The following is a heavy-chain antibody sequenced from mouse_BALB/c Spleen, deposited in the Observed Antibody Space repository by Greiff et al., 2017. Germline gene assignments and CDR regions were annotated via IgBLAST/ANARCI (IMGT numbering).Heavy chain of an antibody. V-gene: IGHV3-2*02. D-gene: IGHD2-4*01. CDR3: AREDYHYAMDY. CDR2: ISYSGST. CDR1: GYSITSDYA. Sequence: EVKLVESGPGLVKPSQSLSLTCTVTGYSITSDYAWNWIRQFPGNKLEWMGYISYSGSTSYNPSLKSRISITRDTSKNQFFLQLNSVTTEDTATYYCAREDYHYAMDYWGQGTSVTVSS. J-gene: IGHJ4*01.